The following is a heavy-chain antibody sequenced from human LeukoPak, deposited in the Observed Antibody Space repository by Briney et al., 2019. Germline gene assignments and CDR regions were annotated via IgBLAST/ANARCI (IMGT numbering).Heavy chain of an antibody. J-gene: IGHJ6*02. CDR2: IIWNGGIT. D-gene: IGHD2-2*01. CDR1: GFTFSSYA. Sequence: WESLTLSCAASGFTFSSYAMHWVRQAPGKGLAYVSGIIWNGGITYYANSVKGGFTFSRDTSKNTLYLQMGSLRAEDMAVYYCAGGGAMTRDAMDVWGQGTTVTVSS. V-gene: IGHV3-64*01. CDR3: AGGGAMTRDAMDV.